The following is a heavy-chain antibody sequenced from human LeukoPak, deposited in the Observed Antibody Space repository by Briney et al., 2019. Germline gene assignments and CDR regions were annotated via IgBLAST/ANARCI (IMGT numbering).Heavy chain of an antibody. CDR1: GFTFSSYD. V-gene: IGHV3-13*01. CDR2: IGTASDT. CDR3: ARGPPRGKYYYMDV. J-gene: IGHJ6*03. D-gene: IGHD1-1*01. Sequence: GGSLRLSCAASGFTFSSYDMHWVRQPTGQGLEWVSTIGTASDTYYPGSVEGRFTLSSDNAKNSLYLQMNSLTAGDTAVYYCARGPPRGKYYYMDVWGKGTTVTVSS.